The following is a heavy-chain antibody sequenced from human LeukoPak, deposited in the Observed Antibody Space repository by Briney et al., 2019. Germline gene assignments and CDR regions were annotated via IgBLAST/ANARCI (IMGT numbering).Heavy chain of an antibody. CDR1: GGSISSYY. CDR2: IYYSGST. Sequence: PSETLSLTCTVSGGSISSYYWSWIRQTPGKGLERIGYIYYSGSTNYNPSLKSRVSMSVDTSKNKSSLKLTSVTAANTAVYYCAILRYYYYMDVWGPGTTVTISS. CDR3: AILRYYYYMDV. V-gene: IGHV4-59*08. J-gene: IGHJ6*03.